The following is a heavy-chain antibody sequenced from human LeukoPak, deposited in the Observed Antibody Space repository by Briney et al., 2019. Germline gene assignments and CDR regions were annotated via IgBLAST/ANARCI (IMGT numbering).Heavy chain of an antibody. Sequence: PGGSLRLSCAASGFTVSSNYMSWVRQAPGKGLEWVSVIYSGGSTYYADSVKGRFTISRDNSKNTLYLQMNSLRAEDTAVYYCARDVYYYDSSSRYFDYWGQGTLVTVSS. D-gene: IGHD3-22*01. CDR2: IYSGGST. J-gene: IGHJ4*02. CDR1: GFTVSSNY. CDR3: ARDVYYYDSSSRYFDY. V-gene: IGHV3-53*01.